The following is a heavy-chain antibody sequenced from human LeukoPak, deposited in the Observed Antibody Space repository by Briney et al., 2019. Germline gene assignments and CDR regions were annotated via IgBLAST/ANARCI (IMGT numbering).Heavy chain of an antibody. CDR2: INPNSGGT. D-gene: IGHD2-2*01. CDR1: GYTFTGYY. Sequence: ASVKVSCKASGYTFTGYYMHWVRQAPGQGLEWIGWINPNSGGTNYAQKFQGRVTMTRDTSISTAYMELSRLRSDDTAVYYCATKGGYCSSTSCYAEHYYYGMDVWGQGTTVTVSS. CDR3: ATKGGYCSSTSCYAEHYYYGMDV. J-gene: IGHJ6*02. V-gene: IGHV1-2*02.